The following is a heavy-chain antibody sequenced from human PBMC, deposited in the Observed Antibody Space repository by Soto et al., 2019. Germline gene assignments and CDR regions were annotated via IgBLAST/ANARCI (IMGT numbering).Heavy chain of an antibody. Sequence: GGSLRLSCAASGFTFSDYSMNWVRQAPGKGLEWVSSITSSSSYMYYADSVKGRFTISRDNAKNSLYLQMHSLRVEDTAVYYCARYPHYDFWSGPQGFDYWGQGTLVTVSS. V-gene: IGHV3-21*01. CDR3: ARYPHYDFWSGPQGFDY. D-gene: IGHD3-3*01. J-gene: IGHJ4*02. CDR2: ITSSSSYM. CDR1: GFTFSDYS.